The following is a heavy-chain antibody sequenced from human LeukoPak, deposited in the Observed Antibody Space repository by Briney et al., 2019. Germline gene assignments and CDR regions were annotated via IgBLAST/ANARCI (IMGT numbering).Heavy chain of an antibody. CDR3: ARGPYDFWSGYFLDY. D-gene: IGHD3-3*01. J-gene: IGHJ4*02. CDR2: IYYSGST. CDR1: GGSISSGGYY. V-gene: IGHV4-31*03. Sequence: SETLSLTCTVSGGSISSGGYYWSWIRQHPGTGLEWIGYIYYSGSTYYNPSLKSRVTISVDTSKNQFSLKLSSVTAADTAVYYCARGPYDFWSGYFLDYWGQGTLVTVSS.